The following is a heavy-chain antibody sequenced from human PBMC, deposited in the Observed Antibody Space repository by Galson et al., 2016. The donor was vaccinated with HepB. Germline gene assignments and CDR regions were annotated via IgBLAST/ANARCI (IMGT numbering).Heavy chain of an antibody. CDR3: ARGPPVSDIVTAWPDP. CDR2: INNDGSSI. V-gene: IGHV3-74*01. D-gene: IGHD3-9*01. CDR1: GFTFGPYW. Sequence: SLRLSCAASGFTFGPYWMYWVRQAPGEGLLYISRINNDGSSIDYADSVRGRFTVSRDNAKNTLFLQMNSLRAEDTALYYCARGPPVSDIVTAWPDPWGQGPLVTVSS. J-gene: IGHJ5*02.